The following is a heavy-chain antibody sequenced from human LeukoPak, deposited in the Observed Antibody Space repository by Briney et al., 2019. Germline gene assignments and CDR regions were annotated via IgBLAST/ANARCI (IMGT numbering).Heavy chain of an antibody. CDR3: ARAERWLQLYFDY. CDR2: IKQDGSEK. D-gene: IGHD5-24*01. J-gene: IGHJ4*02. V-gene: IGHV3-7*01. CDR1: GFTFSSYW. Sequence: GGSLRLSCAASGFTFSSYWMSWVRQAPGKGLEWVANIKQDGSEKYYVDSVKGRFTISRDNAKNSLYLQMNSLRAEDTDVYYCARAERWLQLYFDYWGQGTLVTVSS.